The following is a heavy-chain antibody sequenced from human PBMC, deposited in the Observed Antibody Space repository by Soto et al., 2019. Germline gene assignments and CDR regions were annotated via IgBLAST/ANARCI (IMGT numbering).Heavy chain of an antibody. D-gene: IGHD3-10*01. V-gene: IGHV4-39*01. J-gene: IGHJ4*02. CDR1: GRSISSSGSS. CDR3: ARHRRNYYGSGSYLLDY. CDR2: IYYSGST. Sequence: ETLSLTCTDSGRSISSSGSSWRWIRQHPVKGLEWIGSIYYSGSTYYNPSLKSRVTISVDTSKNQFSLKLSSVTAADTAVYYCARHRRNYYGSGSYLLDYWGQG.